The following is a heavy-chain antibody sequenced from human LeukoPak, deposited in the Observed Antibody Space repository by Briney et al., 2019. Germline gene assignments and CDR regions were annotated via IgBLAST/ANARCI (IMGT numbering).Heavy chain of an antibody. J-gene: IGHJ6*02. CDR2: ISYDGSNK. CDR1: GFTFSSYA. CDR3: AREEVRGTREYYYGMDV. V-gene: IGHV3-30-3*01. Sequence: GGSLRLSCAASGFTFSSYAMRWVRQAPGKGLEWVAVISYDGSNKYYADSVKGRFTISRDNSKNTLYLQMNSLRAEDTAVYYCAREEVRGTREYYYGMDVWGQGTTVTVSS. D-gene: IGHD3-10*01.